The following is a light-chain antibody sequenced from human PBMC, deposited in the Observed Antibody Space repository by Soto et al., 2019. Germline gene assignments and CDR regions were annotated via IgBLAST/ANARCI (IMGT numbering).Light chain of an antibody. Sequence: DIQMTQSPSSLSASVGDRVTITFRASQSISSYLNWYQQKPGKAPKLLIYKASTLESGVPSRFSGSGSGTEFTLTISSLQPDDFATYYCQQYNSYSPTFGQGTKVDIK. CDR1: QSISSY. J-gene: IGKJ1*01. CDR2: KAS. V-gene: IGKV1-5*03. CDR3: QQYNSYSPT.